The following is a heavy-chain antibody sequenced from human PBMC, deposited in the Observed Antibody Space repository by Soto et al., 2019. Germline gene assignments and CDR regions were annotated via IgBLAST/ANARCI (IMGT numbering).Heavy chain of an antibody. CDR2: IYYTGST. CDR3: ARTFSVGNWDVFDY. D-gene: IGHD1-1*01. V-gene: IGHV4-59*01. CDR1: GDSISSFY. J-gene: IGHJ4*02. Sequence: PSETLSLTCTVSGDSISSFYWSWIRQSPGKGLEWIGYIYYTGSTYDNPSLKSRVTISIDTSKNQFSLKLSSVTAADTAVYYCARTFSVGNWDVFDYWSQGTLVTVSS.